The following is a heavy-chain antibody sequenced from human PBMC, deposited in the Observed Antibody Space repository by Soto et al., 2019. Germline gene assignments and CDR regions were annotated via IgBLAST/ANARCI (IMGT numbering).Heavy chain of an antibody. J-gene: IGHJ6*02. Sequence: ASVKASCKASGYTFTGYYMHWVRQAPGQGLEWMGWINPNSGDTNYAQKFQGWVTMTRDTSISTAYMELSRLRSDDTAVYYCAREGGYCSSTSCYTYYYYGMDVWGQGTTVTVSS. CDR2: INPNSGDT. CDR3: AREGGYCSSTSCYTYYYYGMDV. CDR1: GYTFTGYY. V-gene: IGHV1-2*04. D-gene: IGHD2-2*02.